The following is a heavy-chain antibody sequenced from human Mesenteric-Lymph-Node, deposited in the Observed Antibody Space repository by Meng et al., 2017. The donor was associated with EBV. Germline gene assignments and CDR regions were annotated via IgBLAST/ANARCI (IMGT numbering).Heavy chain of an antibody. CDR2: IYHSGTS. CDR3: ARDLLRGVIHS. J-gene: IGHJ4*02. CDR1: GCSISSSNW. V-gene: IGHV4-4*02. Sequence: VQLQGSGPGLVRPSGTLSLTCFVSGCSISSSNWWSWVRQSPGKGLEWIAEIYHSGTSNYNPSLKSRLTVSVDKSKNQFSLKLTSVTAADTAVYHCARDLLRGVIHSWGQGTLVTVSS. D-gene: IGHD3-10*01.